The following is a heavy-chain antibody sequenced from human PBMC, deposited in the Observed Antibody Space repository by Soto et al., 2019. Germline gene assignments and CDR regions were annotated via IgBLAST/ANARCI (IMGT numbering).Heavy chain of an antibody. Sequence: QVRLVQSGGEVKKPGASVKVSCKASGYTFTSYGITWVRQAPGQGLEYLGWISTYNGNTDFAQKVQNRVTLTTDTSTSTAYMELRSLRPDDTAVYYCARAKVLITPNWFDPWGQGTLVTVSS. CDR1: GYTFTSYG. J-gene: IGHJ5*02. D-gene: IGHD3-16*01. CDR3: ARAKVLITPNWFDP. CDR2: ISTYNGNT. V-gene: IGHV1-18*01.